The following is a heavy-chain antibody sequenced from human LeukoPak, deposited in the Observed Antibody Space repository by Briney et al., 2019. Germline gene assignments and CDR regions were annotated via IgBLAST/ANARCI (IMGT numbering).Heavy chain of an antibody. CDR2: ITSSSTI. J-gene: IGHJ5*02. V-gene: IGHV3-48*01. Sequence: GGSLRLSCAASGFTFSNYNMNWVRQAPGKGLEWVSHITSSSTIYYADSVKGRFTISRDNAKNSLYLQMNSLRAEDTAVYYCAKDSSSSINWFDPWGQGTLVTVSP. CDR1: GFTFSNYN. CDR3: AKDSSSSINWFDP. D-gene: IGHD6-6*01.